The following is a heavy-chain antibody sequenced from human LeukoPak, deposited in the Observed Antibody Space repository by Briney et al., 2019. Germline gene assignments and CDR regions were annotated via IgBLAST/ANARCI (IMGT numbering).Heavy chain of an antibody. D-gene: IGHD3-22*01. J-gene: IGHJ6*03. CDR3: TRLHYYDSSGYYYPNYYYYMDV. V-gene: IGHV3-73*01. CDR1: GFTFSDHY. Sequence: GGSLRLSCAASGFTFSDHYLDWVRQAPGKGLEWVGRIRSKANSYATAYAASVKGRFTISRDDSKNTAYLQMNSLKTEDTAVYYCTRLHYYDSSGYYYPNYYYYMDVWGKGTTVTVSS. CDR2: IRSKANSYAT.